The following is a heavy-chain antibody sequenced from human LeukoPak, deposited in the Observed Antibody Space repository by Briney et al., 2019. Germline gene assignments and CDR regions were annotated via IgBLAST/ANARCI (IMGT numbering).Heavy chain of an antibody. J-gene: IGHJ6*03. D-gene: IGHD6-6*01. Sequence: SETLCLTCTVSGGSISSYYRSWIRQPPGKGLEWIGYIYYSGSTNYNPSLKSRVTISVDTSKNQFSLKLSSVTAADTAVYYCARDSKYSSPVRTHYYYIGVSGKGTTVTVSS. CDR1: GGSISSYY. V-gene: IGHV4-59*01. CDR2: IYYSGST. CDR3: ARDSKYSSPVRTHYYYIGV.